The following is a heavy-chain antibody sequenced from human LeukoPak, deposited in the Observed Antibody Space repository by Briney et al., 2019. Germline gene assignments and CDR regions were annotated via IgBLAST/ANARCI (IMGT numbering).Heavy chain of an antibody. J-gene: IGHJ4*02. V-gene: IGHV3-7*01. Sequence: GGSLRLSCAASGFTFSSYAMHWVRQAPGKGLEWVANIEQDGSEKYYVDSVKGRFTISRDNAKNSLYLQMNSLRAEDTAVYYCARDAHYAFFDYWGQGTLVTVSS. CDR2: IEQDGSEK. D-gene: IGHD4-17*01. CDR1: GFTFSSYA. CDR3: ARDAHYAFFDY.